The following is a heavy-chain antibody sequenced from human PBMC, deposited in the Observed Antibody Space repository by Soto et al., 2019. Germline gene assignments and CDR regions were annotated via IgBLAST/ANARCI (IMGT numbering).Heavy chain of an antibody. Sequence: GGSLRLSCAASGFTFSNYAMHWVRQAPGKGLEWVAVISFNSRDKYYADSMKGRFTISRDNSKSTLYLQVNSLRVEDTGVYYCAKVPSDRGYYYYGMDVWGQGTTVTVSS. CDR3: AKVPSDRGYYYYGMDV. CDR2: ISFNSRDK. V-gene: IGHV3-30*18. J-gene: IGHJ6*02. CDR1: GFTFSNYA. D-gene: IGHD3-10*01.